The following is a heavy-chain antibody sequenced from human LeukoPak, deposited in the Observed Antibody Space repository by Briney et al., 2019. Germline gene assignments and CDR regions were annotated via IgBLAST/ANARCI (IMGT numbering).Heavy chain of an antibody. CDR1: GFNFDEYA. V-gene: IGHV3-9*01. Sequence: PGRSLRLSCVGSGFNFDEYAMHWVRQPPGKGLEWASGISSNSDDIGYADSVKGRFTISRDSAKNTLYLQMNSLRAEDTAVYYCARRAYGMDVWGQGTTVTVSS. CDR2: ISSNSDDI. J-gene: IGHJ6*02. D-gene: IGHD4/OR15-4a*01. CDR3: ARRAYGMDV.